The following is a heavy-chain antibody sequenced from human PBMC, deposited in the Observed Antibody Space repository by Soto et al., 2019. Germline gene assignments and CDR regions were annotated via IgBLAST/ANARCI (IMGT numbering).Heavy chain of an antibody. CDR1: GYTLTELS. Sequence: ASVKVSCKVSGYTLTELSMHWVRQAPGKGLEWMGGFDPEDGETIYAQKFQGRVTMTEDTSTDTAYMELSSLRSEDTAVYYCATDDPSPDYYDSSGYPFDYWGQGTLVTVYS. J-gene: IGHJ4*02. CDR2: FDPEDGET. D-gene: IGHD3-22*01. V-gene: IGHV1-24*01. CDR3: ATDDPSPDYYDSSGYPFDY.